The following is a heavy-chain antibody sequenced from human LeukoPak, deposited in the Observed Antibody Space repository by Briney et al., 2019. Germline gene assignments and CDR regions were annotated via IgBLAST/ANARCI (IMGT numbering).Heavy chain of an antibody. Sequence: SETLSLTYAASGYSISSGYHWAWIRQSPGKGLEWIGTIYHSGSAHSNPSLKRLATISVETSKHQFSLTMYSVTAADTAVYYCARDPRWLTPDCTSTSCYENDFDPWGQGTLVTVSS. CDR3: ARDPRWLTPDCTSTSCYENDFDP. D-gene: IGHD2-2*01. V-gene: IGHV4-38-2*02. CDR2: IYHSGSA. CDR1: GYSISSGYH. J-gene: IGHJ5*02.